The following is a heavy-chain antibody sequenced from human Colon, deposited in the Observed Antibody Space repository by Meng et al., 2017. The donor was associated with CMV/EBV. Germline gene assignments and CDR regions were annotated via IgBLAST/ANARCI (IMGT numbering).Heavy chain of an antibody. CDR1: EITFINYQ. V-gene: IGHV3-48*03. J-gene: IGHJ6*02. Sequence: GESLKISCEASEITFINYQMNWVRLAPGKGLEWVSSISATSSTIYYADSVKGRFTISRDNARNSLFLQVNSLRAEDTAIYYCAGDLGNWNDVTQDYYFGMDVWGRGTTVTVSS. D-gene: IGHD1-20*01. CDR3: AGDLGNWNDVTQDYYFGMDV. CDR2: ISATSSTI.